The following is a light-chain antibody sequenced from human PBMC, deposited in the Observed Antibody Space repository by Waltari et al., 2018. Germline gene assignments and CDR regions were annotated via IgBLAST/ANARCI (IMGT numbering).Light chain of an antibody. CDR3: ATWDDTQHVL. J-gene: IGLJ2*01. V-gene: IGLV1-44*01. Sequence: HSVLTQPPSASGTPGQRVTISCSGSSSNIGSNTVNWYQHLPGTAPQLLIYSNNHRPSGVPERFSGSKSGTSASLAISGLQSEDEADYYCATWDDTQHVLFGGGTKLTVL. CDR1: SSNIGSNT. CDR2: SNN.